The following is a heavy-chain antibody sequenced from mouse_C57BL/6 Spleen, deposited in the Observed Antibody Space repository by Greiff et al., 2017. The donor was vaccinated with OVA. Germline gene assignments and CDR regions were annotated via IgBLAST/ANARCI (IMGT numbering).Heavy chain of an antibody. CDR1: GFNIKDDY. D-gene: IGHD2-1*01. J-gene: IGHJ1*03. Sequence: VQLKQSGAELVRPGASVKLSCTASGFNIKDDYMHWVKQRPEQGLEWIGWINPENGDTEYASKFQGKATITADTSSNTAYMQLSSLTSEDNAVYYCTPRGYGNYGYFDVWCTGTTVTVSS. V-gene: IGHV14-4*01. CDR3: TPRGYGNYGYFDV. CDR2: INPENGDT.